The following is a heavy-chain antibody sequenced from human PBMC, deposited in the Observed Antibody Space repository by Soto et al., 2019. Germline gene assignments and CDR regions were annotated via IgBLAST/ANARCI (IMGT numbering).Heavy chain of an antibody. D-gene: IGHD3-3*02. V-gene: IGHV3-48*02. J-gene: IGHJ5*02. CDR2: ISIGATAI. CDR1: GFTFRSYS. Sequence: SLRLSCAASGFTFRSYSMNWVRQAPGKGLEWISYISIGATAIFYADSVKGRFTISRDDAKNSLYLEMNSLRDEDTSVYYCARDNGLAGSFDPWGQGALVTVSS. CDR3: ARDNGLAGSFDP.